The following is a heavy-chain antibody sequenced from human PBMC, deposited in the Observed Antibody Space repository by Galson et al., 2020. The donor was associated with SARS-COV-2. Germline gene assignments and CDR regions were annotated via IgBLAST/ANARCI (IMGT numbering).Heavy chain of an antibody. CDR1: GFTFTNAW. D-gene: IGHD3-10*01. Sequence: GESLKISCVASGFTFTNAWMNWVRQAPGKGLEWLGRIQTKSDGGTIDYAAPVKGRFTISRDDSKNTLFLQMSSLNAEDTAVYYCTTMQQSHSGWFDPWGQGTLVTVSS. CDR2: IQTKSDGGTI. CDR3: TTMQQSHSGWFDP. V-gene: IGHV3-15*01. J-gene: IGHJ5*02.